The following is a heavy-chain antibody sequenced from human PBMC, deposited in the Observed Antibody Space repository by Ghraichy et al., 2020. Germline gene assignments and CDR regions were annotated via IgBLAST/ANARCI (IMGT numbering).Heavy chain of an antibody. V-gene: IGHV3-48*02. D-gene: IGHD4-23*01. J-gene: IGHJ6*02. CDR1: GFTFSGYS. CDR2: ITSSGRFL. Sequence: LSLTCVGSGFTFSGYSMNWVRQSPGKGLEWVAYITSSGRFLSYADSVKGRFTISRDNAQNSLYLQMNSLRDEDTALYFCARGSTVVRFYYYDGMDVWGQGTTVTFSS. CDR3: ARGSTVVRFYYYDGMDV.